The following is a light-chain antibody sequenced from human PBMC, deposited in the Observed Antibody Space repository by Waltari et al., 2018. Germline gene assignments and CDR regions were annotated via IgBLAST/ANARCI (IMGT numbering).Light chain of an antibody. CDR3: QQYNNWPLT. J-gene: IGKJ4*01. V-gene: IGKV3-15*01. Sequence: ETVMTQSPATLSALPGERVTLSCGASQSISRHLAWYQQKPGQPPRLVIYSASSRATGVPVRFSGSGSGTDFTLTISNLQSEDFAVYYCQQYNNWPLTFGGGTKVEL. CDR2: SAS. CDR1: QSISRH.